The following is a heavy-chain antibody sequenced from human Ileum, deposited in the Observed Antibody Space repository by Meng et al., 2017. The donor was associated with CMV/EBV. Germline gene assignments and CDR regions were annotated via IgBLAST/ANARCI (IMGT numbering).Heavy chain of an antibody. J-gene: IGHJ4*02. CDR3: GRERWAMGDF. Sequence: EVQLVESGGGLVQPGGSLRLSCAASGFTFSDYWMVWVRQAPGKGLVWVSGIKNDGSIRDYADSVKGRFTISRDNAQNTVFLQMNSLTVEDTAVYYCGRERWAMGDFWGQGTLVTVSS. D-gene: IGHD2-8*01. CDR2: IKNDGSIR. CDR1: GFTFSDYW. V-gene: IGHV3-74*01.